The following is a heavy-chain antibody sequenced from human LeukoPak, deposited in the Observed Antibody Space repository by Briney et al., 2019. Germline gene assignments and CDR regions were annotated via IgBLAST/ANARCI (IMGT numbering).Heavy chain of an antibody. Sequence: GGSLRLSCAASGFTFSAYAMSWVRQAPGKGLEWVSAISGSGGSTYYADSVKGRFTISRDNSKNTLYLQMNSLRAEDTAVYYCAKDAPLTGDNYYYGMDVWGQGTTVTVSS. J-gene: IGHJ6*02. CDR1: GFTFSAYA. D-gene: IGHD7-27*01. CDR3: AKDAPLTGDNYYYGMDV. V-gene: IGHV3-23*01. CDR2: ISGSGGST.